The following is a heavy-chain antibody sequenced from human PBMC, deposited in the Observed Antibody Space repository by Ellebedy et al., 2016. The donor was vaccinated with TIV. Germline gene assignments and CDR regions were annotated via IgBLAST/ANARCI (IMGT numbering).Heavy chain of an antibody. D-gene: IGHD4-17*01. CDR3: AKDLYGDYLMDV. CDR1: GFTFSSSW. CDR2: INGDGSNI. V-gene: IGHV3-74*01. J-gene: IGHJ6*03. Sequence: GESLKISCAASGFTFSSSWVHWVRQVPGKGLVWVARINGDGSNIGYADSVKGRFTISRDNAKSTLYPQMNSLRAEDTAVNYCAKDLYGDYLMDVWGKGTTVTVSS.